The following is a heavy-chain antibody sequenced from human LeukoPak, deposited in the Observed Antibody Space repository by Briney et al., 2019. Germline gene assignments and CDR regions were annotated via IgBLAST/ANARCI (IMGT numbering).Heavy chain of an antibody. CDR3: ARDKYNWNDVRGVFFDY. CDR1: GFTFSSYE. D-gene: IGHD1-20*01. V-gene: IGHV3-48*03. Sequence: PGGSLRLSCAASGFTFSSYEMNWVRQAPGKGLEWVSYISSSGSTIYYADSVKGRFTISRDNAKDSLYLQMNSLRAEDTAVYYCARDKYNWNDVRGVFFDYWGQGTLVTVSS. J-gene: IGHJ4*02. CDR2: ISSSGSTI.